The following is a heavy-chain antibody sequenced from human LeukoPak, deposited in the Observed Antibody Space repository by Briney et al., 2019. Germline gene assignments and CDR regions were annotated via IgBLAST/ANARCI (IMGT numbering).Heavy chain of an antibody. V-gene: IGHV4-59*01. D-gene: IGHD5-24*01. CDR2: IYYGGST. Sequence: PSETLSLTCTVSGGSISSYYWSWIRQPPGKGLEWIGYIYYGGSTNYNPSLKSRVTISVDTSKNQFSLKLSSVTAADTAVYYCARDAGRDGYNYFDYWGQGTLVTVSS. CDR3: ARDAGRDGYNYFDY. CDR1: GGSISSYY. J-gene: IGHJ4*02.